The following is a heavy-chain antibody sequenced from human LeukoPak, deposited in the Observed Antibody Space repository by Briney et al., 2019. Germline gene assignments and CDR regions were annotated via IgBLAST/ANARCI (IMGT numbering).Heavy chain of an antibody. CDR1: GFTFSNYG. Sequence: GGSLRLSCAASGFTFSNYGMSWVRQAPGKGLEWVSGISGSGGSTYYADSVKGRFTISRDNAKNTLDLQMNSLRAEDTAVYYCARDLVRPSNSLWGQGTMVTVSS. CDR2: ISGSGGST. V-gene: IGHV3-23*01. J-gene: IGHJ3*01. CDR3: ARDLVRPSNSL. D-gene: IGHD4-23*01.